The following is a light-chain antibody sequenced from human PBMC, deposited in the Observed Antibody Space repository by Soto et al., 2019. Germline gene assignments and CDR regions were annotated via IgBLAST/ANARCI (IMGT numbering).Light chain of an antibody. J-gene: IGKJ5*01. V-gene: IGKV3-20*01. Sequence: EIVLTQSPGTLSLSPGERVTLSCRFSRSVSGSYLAWYQQKPGQAPRVLIYSASLRATGIPDRFSGSGSGTDFSLTISRLEPEDFAVYYCQQYGSSPITFGQGTRLEIK. CDR3: QQYGSSPIT. CDR1: RSVSGSY. CDR2: SAS.